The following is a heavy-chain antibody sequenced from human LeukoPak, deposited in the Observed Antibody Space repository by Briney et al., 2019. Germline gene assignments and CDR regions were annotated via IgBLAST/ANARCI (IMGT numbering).Heavy chain of an antibody. CDR3: ARDRSSIAAVGYFDY. CDR1: GFTFSDYY. Sequence: GGSLRLSCAASGFTFSDYYMSWIRQAPGKGLEWVSYISSSGSTIYYADSVKGRFTISRDNSKNTLYLQMNSLRAEDTAVYYCARDRSSIAAVGYFDYWGQGTLVTVSS. V-gene: IGHV3-11*04. J-gene: IGHJ4*02. D-gene: IGHD6-6*01. CDR2: ISSSGSTI.